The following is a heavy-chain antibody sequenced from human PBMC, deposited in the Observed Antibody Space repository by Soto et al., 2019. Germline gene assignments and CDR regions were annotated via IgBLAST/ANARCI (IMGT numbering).Heavy chain of an antibody. CDR3: APRPCLKAFDI. V-gene: IGHV4-30-4*01. CDR2: IYYIGRT. CDR1: GGSISSGDNY. J-gene: IGHJ3*02. Sequence: QVQLREAGPGLVKPSQTLSLTCTVSGGSISSGDNYWSGIRQAPGKDLEWIGYIYYIGRTYYNPALGSRVIISMATSNNLSTLTLSSVSAADPAVYYCAPRPCLKAFDIWGQAKAVIVSS.